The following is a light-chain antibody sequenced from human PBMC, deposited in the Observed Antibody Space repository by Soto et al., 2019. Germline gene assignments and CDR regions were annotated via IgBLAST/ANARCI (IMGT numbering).Light chain of an antibody. CDR2: GAS. J-gene: IGKJ4*01. CDR3: QQYNNWGLA. V-gene: IGKV3D-15*01. CDR1: QNVGTN. Sequence: IVMTQSPATLSVSPGEGVTLSCRASQNVGTNLAWYQQRPGQALRLLIYGASTRATGVPASFSGSGSGTEFTLTIKSLQSEDFAVYFCQQYNNWGLAFGGGTKVEI.